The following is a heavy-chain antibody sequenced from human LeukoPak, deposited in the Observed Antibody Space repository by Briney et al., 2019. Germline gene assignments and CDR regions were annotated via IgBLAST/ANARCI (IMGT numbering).Heavy chain of an antibody. J-gene: IGHJ3*02. Sequence: ASVKVSCKASGYTFTSYAMNWVRQAPGQGLEWMGWINTNTGNPTYAQGFTGRFVFSLDTSVSTAYLQISSLKAEDTAVYYCARGRSSSWYRDDAFDIWGQGTMVTVSS. CDR1: GYTFTSYA. CDR3: ARGRSSSWYRDDAFDI. V-gene: IGHV7-4-1*02. D-gene: IGHD6-13*01. CDR2: INTNTGNP.